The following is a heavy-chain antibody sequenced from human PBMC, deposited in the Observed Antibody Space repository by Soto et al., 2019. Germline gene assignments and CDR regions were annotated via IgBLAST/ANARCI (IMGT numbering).Heavy chain of an antibody. CDR1: GFTFSSYS. CDR2: ITSSSNYI. D-gene: IGHD3-10*01. J-gene: IGHJ4*02. V-gene: IGHV3-21*06. CDR3: ARDTNFYASGSGVDY. Sequence: EVQLVESGGGLVKPGGSLRLSCAASGFTFSSYSMNWVRQAPGKGLEWVSSITSSSNYIHYRDSVKGRFTISRDNAQSALDLQMKSLSGDATAVSYCARDTNFYASGSGVDYWGQGTLVTVSS.